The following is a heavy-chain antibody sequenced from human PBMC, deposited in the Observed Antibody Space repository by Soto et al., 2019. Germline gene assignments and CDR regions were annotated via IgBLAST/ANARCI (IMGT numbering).Heavy chain of an antibody. J-gene: IGHJ4*02. CDR1: GGSISSYY. V-gene: IGHV4-59*01. CDR3: AREPCGGDCL. CDR2: IYYSGST. Sequence: SETLSLTCTVSGGSISSYYWSWIRQPPGKGLEWIGYIYYSGSTNYNPSLKSRVTISVDTTKNQFSLKLSSVTAADTAVYYCAREPCGGDCLWGQGTLVTASS. D-gene: IGHD2-21*02.